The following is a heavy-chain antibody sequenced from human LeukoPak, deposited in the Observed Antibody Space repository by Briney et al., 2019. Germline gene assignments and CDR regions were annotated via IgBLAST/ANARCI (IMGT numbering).Heavy chain of an antibody. D-gene: IGHD3-22*01. CDR2: IKEDGSEK. CDR3: ARYLYDSRSFDY. V-gene: IGHV3-7*05. Sequence: GSLRLSCAASGFTFSTYWMTWVRQAPGKGLEWVANIKEDGSEKYYVDSVKGRFTISRDNAKNSSVYLQMSSLRAEDTAMYYCARYLYDSRSFDYWGQGTLVTVSS. CDR1: GFTFSTYW. J-gene: IGHJ4*02.